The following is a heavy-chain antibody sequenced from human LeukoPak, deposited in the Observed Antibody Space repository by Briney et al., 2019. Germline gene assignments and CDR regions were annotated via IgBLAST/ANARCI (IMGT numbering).Heavy chain of an antibody. Sequence: TGGSLRLSCSASGFTFSSYAMSWVRQAPGKGLEWVSAISDSGGNTYYADSVKGRFTISRDNSKNTLYLQMNSLRAEDTAVYYCAKGVVISSWDFDYWGQGTLVTVSS. CDR1: GFTFSSYA. V-gene: IGHV3-23*01. CDR3: AKGVVISSWDFDY. CDR2: ISDSGGNT. J-gene: IGHJ4*02. D-gene: IGHD3-3*01.